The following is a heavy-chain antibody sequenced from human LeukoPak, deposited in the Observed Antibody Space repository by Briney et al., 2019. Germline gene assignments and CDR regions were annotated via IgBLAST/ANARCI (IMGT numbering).Heavy chain of an antibody. CDR3: AKDLDYDSSGTIDY. CDR1: GFTFSSYG. D-gene: IGHD3-22*01. J-gene: IGHJ4*02. Sequence: GGSLRLSCAASGFTFSSYGMHWVRQAPGKGLEWVAVISYDGSNKYYADSVKGRFTISRDNSKNTLYLQMNSLRAEDTAVYYCAKDLDYDSSGTIDYWGQGTLVTVSS. CDR2: ISYDGSNK. V-gene: IGHV3-30*18.